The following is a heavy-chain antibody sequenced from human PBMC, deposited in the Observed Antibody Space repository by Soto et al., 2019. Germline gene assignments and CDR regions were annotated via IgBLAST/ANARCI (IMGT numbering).Heavy chain of an antibody. V-gene: IGHV4-4*02. J-gene: IGHJ6*02. Sequence: QVQLQESGPGLVKPSGTLSLTCAVSGGSISSSNCWSWVRQPPGKGLEWIGEIYHSGRTNFNPSPXXRXXISVDKSKNQFSLKLNSVTAADTAVYYCARVSGSYYYGMDVWGQGTTVTVSS. CDR3: ARVSGSYYYGMDV. CDR2: IYHSGRT. CDR1: GGSISSSNC.